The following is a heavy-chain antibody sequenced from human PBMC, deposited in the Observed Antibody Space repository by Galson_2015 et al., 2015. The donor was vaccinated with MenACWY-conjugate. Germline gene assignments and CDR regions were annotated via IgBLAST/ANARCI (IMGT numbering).Heavy chain of an antibody. Sequence: SLRLSCAASGFAFSSYAMSWVRQAPGKGLEWVSAISGSGGSTYYADSVKGRFTISRDNSKNTLYLQMNSLRAEDTAVYYCAKEGESYGDYLGALIPSFDYWGQGTLVTVSS. V-gene: IGHV3-23*01. J-gene: IGHJ4*02. CDR3: AKEGESYGDYLGALIPSFDY. CDR1: GFAFSSYA. CDR2: ISGSGGST. D-gene: IGHD4-17*01.